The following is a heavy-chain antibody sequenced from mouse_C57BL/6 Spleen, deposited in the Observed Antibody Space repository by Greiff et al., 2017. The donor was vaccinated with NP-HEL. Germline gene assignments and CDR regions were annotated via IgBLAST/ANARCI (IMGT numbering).Heavy chain of an antibody. Sequence: EVHLVESGGGLVKPGGSLKLSCAASGFTFSSYAMSWVRQTPEKRLEWVATISDGGSYTYYPDNVKGRFTISRDNAKNNLYLQMSHLKSEDTAMYYCARDDSHYAMDYWGQGTSVTVSS. V-gene: IGHV5-4*01. D-gene: IGHD2-4*01. CDR3: ARDDSHYAMDY. CDR1: GFTFSSYA. CDR2: ISDGGSYT. J-gene: IGHJ4*01.